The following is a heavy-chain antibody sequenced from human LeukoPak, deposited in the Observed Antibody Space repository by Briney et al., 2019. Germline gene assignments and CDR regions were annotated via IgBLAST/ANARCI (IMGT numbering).Heavy chain of an antibody. CDR3: ARGPYYYGSGSFDY. J-gene: IGHJ4*02. Sequence: SETLSLTCAVYGGSFSGYYWSWIRQPPGKGLEWIGEINHSGSTNYNPSLKSRVTISVDTSKNQFSLKLSSVTAADTAVYYCARGPYYYGSGSFDYWGQGTLVTVSS. CDR1: GGSFSGYY. V-gene: IGHV4-34*01. D-gene: IGHD3-10*01. CDR2: INHSGST.